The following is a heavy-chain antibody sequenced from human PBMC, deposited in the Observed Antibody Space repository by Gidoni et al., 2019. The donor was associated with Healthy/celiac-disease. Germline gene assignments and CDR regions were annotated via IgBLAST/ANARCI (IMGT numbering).Heavy chain of an antibody. CDR1: GFTFSNAW. D-gene: IGHD3-22*01. Sequence: EVQLVESGGGLVKPGGSLRLSCAASGFTFSNAWMSWVRQAPGKGLEWVGRIKSKTDGGTTDYAAPVKGRFTISRDDSKNTLYLQMNSLKTEDTAVYYCTTGRYYYDSSVYAFDIWGQGTMVTVSS. CDR3: TTGRYYYDSSVYAFDI. J-gene: IGHJ3*02. V-gene: IGHV3-15*01. CDR2: IKSKTDGGTT.